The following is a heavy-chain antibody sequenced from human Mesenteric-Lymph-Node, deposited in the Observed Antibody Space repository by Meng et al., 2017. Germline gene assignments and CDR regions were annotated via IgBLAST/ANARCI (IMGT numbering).Heavy chain of an antibody. V-gene: IGHV4-34*01. CDR1: GGSFSGYY. CDR3: ARLDTSMATGY. CDR2: INHSGST. Sequence: QVQLQQWGAGLLKPSETLSLTCAVYGGSFSGYYWSWIRQPPGKGLEWIGEINHSGSTNYNPSLKSRVTISVDTSKNQFSLKLSSVTAADTAVYYCARLDTSMATGYWGQGTLVTVSS. D-gene: IGHD5-18*01. J-gene: IGHJ4*02.